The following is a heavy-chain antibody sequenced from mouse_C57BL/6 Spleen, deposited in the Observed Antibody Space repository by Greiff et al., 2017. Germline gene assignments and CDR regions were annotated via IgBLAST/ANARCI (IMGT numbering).Heavy chain of an antibody. J-gene: IGHJ1*03. Sequence: EVMLVESGEGLVQPGGSLKLSCAASGFTFSSYAMSWVRQTPEKRLEWVAYISSGGDYIYYADTVKGRFTIARDNARNTLYLQMSSLKSEDTAMYYCTRDGDSWYFDVWGTGTTVTVSS. CDR3: TRDGDSWYFDV. V-gene: IGHV5-9-1*02. CDR1: GFTFSSYA. CDR2: ISSGGDYI. D-gene: IGHD2-3*01.